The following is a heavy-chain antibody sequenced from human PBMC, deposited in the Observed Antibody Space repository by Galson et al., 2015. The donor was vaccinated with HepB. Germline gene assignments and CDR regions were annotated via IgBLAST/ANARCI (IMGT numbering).Heavy chain of an antibody. CDR3: ARDRIVVVVAATFSAFDI. V-gene: IGHV3-30*01. CDR1: GFTFSSYA. Sequence: SLRLSCAASGFTFSSYAMHWVRQAPGKGLEWGAVISYDGSNKYYAHSVKGRFTISRDNSKNTLYLQKNSLRAEDKAVYYCARDRIVVVVAATFSAFDIWGQGTMFTVSS. D-gene: IGHD2-15*01. J-gene: IGHJ3*02. CDR2: ISYDGSNK.